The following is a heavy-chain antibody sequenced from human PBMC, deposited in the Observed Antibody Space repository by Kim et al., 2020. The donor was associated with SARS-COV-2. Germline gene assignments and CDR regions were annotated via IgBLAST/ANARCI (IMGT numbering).Heavy chain of an antibody. CDR3: ARPRTEYSSSWYNNWFDP. V-gene: IGHV4-39*01. CDR2: IYYSSST. Sequence: SETLSLTCTVSGGSISSSSYYWGWIRQPPGKGLEWIGNIYYSSSTYYNPSLKSRVTISVDTSKNQFSLKLTSVTAADTAVYYCARPRTEYSSSWYNNWFDPWGQGTLVTVSS. J-gene: IGHJ5*02. D-gene: IGHD6-13*01. CDR1: GGSISSSSYY.